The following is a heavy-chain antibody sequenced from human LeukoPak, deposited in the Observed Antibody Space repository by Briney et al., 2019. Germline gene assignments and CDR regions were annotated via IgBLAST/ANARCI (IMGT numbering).Heavy chain of an antibody. V-gene: IGHV4-39*01. CDR1: GFTFSSYW. J-gene: IGHJ4*02. CDR3: ARHSYYYGSGSYFDY. D-gene: IGHD3-10*01. Sequence: GSLRLSCAASGFTFSSYWMSWVRQAPGKGLEWIGSIYYSGSTYYNPSLKSRVTISVDTSKNQFSLKLSSVTAADTAVYYCARHSYYYGSGSYFDYWGQGTLVTVSS. CDR2: IYYSGST.